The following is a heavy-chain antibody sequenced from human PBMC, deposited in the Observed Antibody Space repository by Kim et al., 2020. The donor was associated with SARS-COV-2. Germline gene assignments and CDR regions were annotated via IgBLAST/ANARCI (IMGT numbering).Heavy chain of an antibody. Sequence: VKGRFTISRDNSKNTLYLQMNSLRAEDTAVYYCAKQDPYGRVLGNWYFDLWGRGTLVTVSS. J-gene: IGHJ2*01. CDR3: AKQDPYGRVLGNWYFDL. V-gene: IGHV3-30*02. D-gene: IGHD4-17*01.